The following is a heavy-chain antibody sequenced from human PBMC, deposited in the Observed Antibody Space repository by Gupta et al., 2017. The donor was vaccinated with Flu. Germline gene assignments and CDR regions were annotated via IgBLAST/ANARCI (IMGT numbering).Heavy chain of an antibody. CDR2: SSWNSGNI. V-gene: IGHV3-9*01. CDR3: VKGVNVRGGMDG. J-gene: IGHJ6*01. CDR1: GFIFDDYT. Sequence: AASGFIFDDYTMNWVRQGPGKGLEGGAGSSWNSGNIDDGDSGKGRVTASRDNAKKALYLQMSRRREEDTALYYCVKGVNVRGGMDGGGQGTTVTVSS.